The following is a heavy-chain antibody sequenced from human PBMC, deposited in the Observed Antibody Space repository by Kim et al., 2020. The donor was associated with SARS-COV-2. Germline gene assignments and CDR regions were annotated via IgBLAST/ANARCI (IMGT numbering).Heavy chain of an antibody. Sequence: GGSLRLSCAASGFSVSNNYMNWVRQAPGKGLEWVSIIYSDGTTYYSDSAKVRFTISRNNSTNTLFLQMNSLRADDTAIYYCSRGGYYDVSVYCYYFDYWGQGRLVTVSS. CDR2: IYSDGTT. V-gene: IGHV3-66*01. CDR3: SRGGYYDVSVYCYYFDY. D-gene: IGHD3-22*01. J-gene: IGHJ4*02. CDR1: GFSVSNNY.